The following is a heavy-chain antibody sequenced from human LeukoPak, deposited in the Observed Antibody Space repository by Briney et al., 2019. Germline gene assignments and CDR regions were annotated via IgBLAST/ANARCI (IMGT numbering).Heavy chain of an antibody. CDR2: IKQDGSEK. D-gene: IGHD3-10*01. CDR1: GFTFSSYW. Sequence: GGSLRLSCAAPGFTFSSYWMSWVRQAPGKGLEWVANIKQDGSEKYYVDSVKGRFTISRDNAKNTLYLQMNSLRAEDTAVYYCASFREGGYWGQGTLVTVSS. V-gene: IGHV3-7*01. CDR3: ASFREGGY. J-gene: IGHJ4*02.